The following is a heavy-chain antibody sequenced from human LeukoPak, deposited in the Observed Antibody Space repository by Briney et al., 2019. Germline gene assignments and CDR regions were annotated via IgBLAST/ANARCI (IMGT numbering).Heavy chain of an antibody. CDR2: INHSGST. CDR1: GGSFSGYY. Sequence: PSETLSLTCAVYGGSFSGYYWSWIRQPPGKGLEWIGEINHSGSTNYNPSLKSRVTISVDTSKNQFSLKLSSVTAADTAVYYCARGYCSGGSCYWDLHYIDYWGQGTLVTVSS. D-gene: IGHD2-15*01. J-gene: IGHJ4*02. CDR3: ARGYCSGGSCYWDLHYIDY. V-gene: IGHV4-34*01.